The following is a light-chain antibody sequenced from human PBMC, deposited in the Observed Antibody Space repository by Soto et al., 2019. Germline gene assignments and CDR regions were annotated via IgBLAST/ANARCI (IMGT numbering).Light chain of an antibody. Sequence: TQSPATLSLSPGERATLSCRASQSISQFLAWYQQKPGKAPKLLIYKASSLESGVPSRFSGSGSGTEFTLTISSLQPDDFATYYCQQYNSYCTFGQGTKVDTK. CDR3: QQYNSYCT. CDR2: KAS. V-gene: IGKV1-5*03. CDR1: QSISQF. J-gene: IGKJ1*01.